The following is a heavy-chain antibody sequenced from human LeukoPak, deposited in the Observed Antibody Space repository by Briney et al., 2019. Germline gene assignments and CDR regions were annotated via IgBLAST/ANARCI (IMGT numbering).Heavy chain of an antibody. D-gene: IGHD6-6*01. Sequence: ASVKVSCKASGYTFTSYDINWVRQATGQVLEWMGWVNPNRGNTGYAQKFQGRVTMTRHTSISTAYMELSSLRSEDTAVYYCARGFPGYSSSEDWFDPWGQGTLVTVSS. CDR2: VNPNRGNT. J-gene: IGHJ5*02. CDR3: ARGFPGYSSSEDWFDP. CDR1: GYTFTSYD. V-gene: IGHV1-8*01.